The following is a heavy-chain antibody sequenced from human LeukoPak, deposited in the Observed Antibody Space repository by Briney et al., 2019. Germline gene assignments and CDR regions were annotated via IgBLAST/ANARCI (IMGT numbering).Heavy chain of an antibody. CDR2: IKQDGSEK. D-gene: IGHD3-10*01. J-gene: IGHJ4*02. CDR3: ARETKYYYGSGGLYYFDY. CDR1: GFTFSSYW. Sequence: GGSLRLSCAASGFTFSSYWMSWVRQAPGKGLERVANIKQDGSEKYYVDSVKGRFTISRDNAKNSLYLHMNSLRVEDTAVYFCARETKYYYGSGGLYYFDYWGQGTLVTVSS. V-gene: IGHV3-7*04.